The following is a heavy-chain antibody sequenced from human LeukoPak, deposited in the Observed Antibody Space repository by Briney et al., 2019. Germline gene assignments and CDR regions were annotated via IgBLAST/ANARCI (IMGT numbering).Heavy chain of an antibody. CDR3: VGDSTSWTSWFDP. V-gene: IGHV4-59*01. CDR2: IYYSGST. D-gene: IGHD6-13*01. CDR1: GGSISPYY. Sequence: SETLSLTCVVSGGSISPYYWSWIRQSPGKGLEWIGYIYYSGSTNYNPSLKSRVTISVDTSKNQFSLKLSSVTAADTAVYYCVGDSTSWTSWFDPWGQGTLVTVSS. J-gene: IGHJ5*02.